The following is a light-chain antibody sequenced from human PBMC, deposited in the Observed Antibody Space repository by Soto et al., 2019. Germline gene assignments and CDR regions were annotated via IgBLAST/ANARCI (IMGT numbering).Light chain of an antibody. CDR2: GAS. J-gene: IGKJ1*01. CDR1: QDVTRTY. CDR3: QYYDSSRT. V-gene: IGKV3-20*01. Sequence: EMVLTQSPDTLSLSPGERATLSCRASQDVTRTYLAWYQQKPGQAPRLLIYGASGRARGIAERFSGSGSGTDFTLTISRLEPEDFAVYYCQYYDSSRTFAQGTRVE.